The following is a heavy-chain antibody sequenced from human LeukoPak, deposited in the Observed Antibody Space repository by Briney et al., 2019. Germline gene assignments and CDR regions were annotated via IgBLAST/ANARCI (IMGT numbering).Heavy chain of an antibody. V-gene: IGHV3-21*01. Sequence: GGSLRLSCAASGFNLSNYNMNWVRQAPGKGLEWVSSITVTTTFIYYADSVKGRFTISRENAKNSLYLQMNSLRAGDTAVYYCARGSSSYLRLGELSFYFWGQGTLVTVSS. CDR1: GFNLSNYN. CDR3: ARGSSSYLRLGELSFYF. CDR2: ITVTTTFI. D-gene: IGHD3-16*02. J-gene: IGHJ4*02.